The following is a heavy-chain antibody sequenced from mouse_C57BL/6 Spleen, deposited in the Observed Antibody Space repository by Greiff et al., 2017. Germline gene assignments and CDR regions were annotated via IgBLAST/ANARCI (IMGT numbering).Heavy chain of an antibody. Sequence: EVQLQQSGPELVKPGASVKISCKASGYTFTDYYMNWVKQSHGKSLEWIGDINPNNGGTSYNQKFKGKATLTVDKSSSTAYMELRSLTSEDSAVYYCARDYGNWYFDVWGTGTTVTGSS. J-gene: IGHJ1*03. D-gene: IGHD2-1*01. CDR2: INPNNGGT. CDR3: ARDYGNWYFDV. V-gene: IGHV1-26*01. CDR1: GYTFTDYY.